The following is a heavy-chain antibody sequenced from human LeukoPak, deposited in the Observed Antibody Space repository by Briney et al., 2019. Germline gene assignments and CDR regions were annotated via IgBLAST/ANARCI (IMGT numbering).Heavy chain of an antibody. V-gene: IGHV1-3*01. Sequence: ASVKVSCKASGYTFTSYAIHWVRQAPGQRLEWMGWIHAGNGNTKCSQKFQGRVTITRDTSAGTAYMELSSLRSEDTTVYYCARTRVAVAGTNWFDPWGQRTLVTVSS. CDR3: ARTRVAVAGTNWFDP. CDR2: IHAGNGNT. J-gene: IGHJ5*02. D-gene: IGHD6-19*01. CDR1: GYTFTSYA.